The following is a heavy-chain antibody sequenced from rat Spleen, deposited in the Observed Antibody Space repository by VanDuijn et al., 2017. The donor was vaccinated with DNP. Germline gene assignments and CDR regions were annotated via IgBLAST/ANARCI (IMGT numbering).Heavy chain of an antibody. J-gene: IGHJ2*01. D-gene: IGHD3-7*01. CDR1: GFTFSDYY. Sequence: EVLLVESDGGLVQPGRSLKLSCAVSGFTFSDYYMAWVRQAPAKGLEWVATIRYDGTNIFYRDSVKGRFTISRDNTKDTLDLQMDSLRSEDTATYYCTTDLTDYWGQGVMVTVSS. V-gene: IGHV5-20*01. CDR3: TTDLTDY. CDR2: IRYDGTNI.